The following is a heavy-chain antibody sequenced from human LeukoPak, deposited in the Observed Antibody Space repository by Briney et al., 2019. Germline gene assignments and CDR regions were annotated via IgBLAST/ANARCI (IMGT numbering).Heavy chain of an antibody. J-gene: IGHJ5*02. Sequence: GASVKVSCKASGYTFTRYYMHWVRQAPGQGLEWMGWINPNSGGTNYAQKFQGRVTMTRDTSISTAYMELSRLRSDDTAVYYCAGDSGSYYNAGNWFDPWGQGTLVTVSS. CDR3: AGDSGSYYNAGNWFDP. V-gene: IGHV1-2*02. CDR2: INPNSGGT. D-gene: IGHD1-26*01. CDR1: GYTFTRYY.